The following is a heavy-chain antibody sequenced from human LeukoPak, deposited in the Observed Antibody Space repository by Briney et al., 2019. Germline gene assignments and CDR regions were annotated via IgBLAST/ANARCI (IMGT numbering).Heavy chain of an antibody. J-gene: IGHJ4*02. V-gene: IGHV3-21*01. D-gene: IGHD2-21*02. Sequence: PGGSLRLSCAASGFTFSSYSMNWVRQAPGKGLEWVSSISSSSSYIYYADSVKGRFTISRDNAKNSLYLQMNSLRAEDTAVYYWERDFMRYCGGDCYSHDYWGQGTLVTVSS. CDR2: ISSSSSYI. CDR1: GFTFSSYS. CDR3: ERDFMRYCGGDCYSHDY.